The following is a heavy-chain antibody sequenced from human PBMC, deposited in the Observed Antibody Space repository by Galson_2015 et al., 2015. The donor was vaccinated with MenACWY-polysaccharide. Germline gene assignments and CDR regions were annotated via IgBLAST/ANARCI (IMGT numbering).Heavy chain of an antibody. Sequence: SLRLSCAGSGFTFNYYWMSWLRQAPGKGLEWVANIKKDGGEKYYVDSVKGRFTISRDNAKKSLYLQMNSLRVEDTAVFYCARGHYGMDVWGQGTTVTVSS. CDR3: ARGHYGMDV. J-gene: IGHJ6*02. CDR2: IKKDGGEK. CDR1: GFTFNYYW. V-gene: IGHV3-7*01.